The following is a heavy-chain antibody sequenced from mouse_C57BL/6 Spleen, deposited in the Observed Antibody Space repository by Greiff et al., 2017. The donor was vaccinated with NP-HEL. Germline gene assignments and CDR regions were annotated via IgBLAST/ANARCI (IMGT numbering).Heavy chain of an antibody. CDR1: GFSLTSYG. CDR3: AKRAYYGYDDWYFDV. J-gene: IGHJ1*03. D-gene: IGHD2-9*01. V-gene: IGHV2-9*01. CDR2: IWGGGST. Sequence: VKLQESGPGLVAPSPCLSISCTVSGFSLTSYGVDWVRQPPGKGLEWLGVIWGGGSTNYNSALMSSLSISKDNSKSQVFLKMNSLQTDDTAMYYCAKRAYYGYDDWYFDVWGTGTTVTVSS.